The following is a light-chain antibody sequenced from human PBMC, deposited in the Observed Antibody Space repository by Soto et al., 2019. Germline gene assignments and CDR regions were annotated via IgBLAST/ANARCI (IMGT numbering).Light chain of an antibody. J-gene: IGKJ4*01. CDR1: QSIGTY. Sequence: ETVMTQSPPTLPLSPGERYIVSCMASQSIGTYLAWYQQKRGQSPRLLIYDASTRATGIPARFSGSGSGTEFTLTINSLQSEDFAVYYCQQYNNWPLTFGGGTKVDIK. V-gene: IGKV3-15*01. CDR3: QQYNNWPLT. CDR2: DAS.